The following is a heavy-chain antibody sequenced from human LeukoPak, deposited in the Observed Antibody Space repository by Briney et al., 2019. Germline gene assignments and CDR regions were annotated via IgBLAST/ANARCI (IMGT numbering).Heavy chain of an antibody. CDR3: ARGDGSSWYEY. J-gene: IGHJ4*02. CDR1: GYTFTGNF. D-gene: IGHD6-13*01. V-gene: IGHV1-2*02. CDR2: MNPNSGAT. Sequence: ASVKVSCKASGYTFTGNFMHWVRQAPGQGLEWMGWMNPNSGATSYAQRFQGGVTMTRDTSISAAYMELRSLRYDDTAVYYCARGDGSSWYEYWGQGTMVTVSS.